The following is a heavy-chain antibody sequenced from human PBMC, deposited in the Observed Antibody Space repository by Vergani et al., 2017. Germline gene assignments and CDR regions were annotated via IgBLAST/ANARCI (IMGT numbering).Heavy chain of an antibody. V-gene: IGHV1-18*04. CDR2: ISAYNGNT. CDR3: AREPAVVGASKSHYFDY. J-gene: IGHJ4*02. Sequence: QVQLVQSGAEVKKPGASVKVSCKASGYTFSSYGISWVRQAPGQGIEWMGWISAYNGNTNYAQKVQGRVTMTTDTSTSTAYMELRSLRSDDTAVYYCAREPAVVGASKSHYFDYWGQGTLVTVSS. D-gene: IGHD1-26*01. CDR1: GYTFSSYG.